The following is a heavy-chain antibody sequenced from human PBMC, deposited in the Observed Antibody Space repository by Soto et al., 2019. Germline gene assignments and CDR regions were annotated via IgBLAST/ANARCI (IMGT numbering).Heavy chain of an antibody. V-gene: IGHV2-5*02. CDR3: ARDSSGYYGWDY. D-gene: IGHD3-22*01. CDR2: IYWDDDK. Sequence: QITLKESGPTLVKPTQTLTLTCTFSGFSLSTSGVGVGWIRQPPGKALEWLALIYWDDDKRYSPSLKSRLTITKDTPKNQVVLTMTNMDPVDTATYYCARDSSGYYGWDYWGQGTLVTVSS. CDR1: GFSLSTSGVG. J-gene: IGHJ4*02.